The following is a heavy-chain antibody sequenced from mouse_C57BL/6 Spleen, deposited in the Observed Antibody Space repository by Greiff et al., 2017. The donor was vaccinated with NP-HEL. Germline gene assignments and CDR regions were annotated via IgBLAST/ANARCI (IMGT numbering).Heavy chain of an antibody. CDR2: IYPGDGDT. Sequence: LQESGPELVKPGASVKISCKASGYAFSSSWMNWVKQRPGKGLEWIGRIYPGDGDTNYNGKFKGKATLTADKSSSTHYMQLSSLTSEDSAVYFCARFNTLVSEDAMDYWGQGTSVTVSS. V-gene: IGHV1-82*01. J-gene: IGHJ4*01. D-gene: IGHD2-5*01. CDR3: ARFNTLVSEDAMDY. CDR1: GYAFSSSW.